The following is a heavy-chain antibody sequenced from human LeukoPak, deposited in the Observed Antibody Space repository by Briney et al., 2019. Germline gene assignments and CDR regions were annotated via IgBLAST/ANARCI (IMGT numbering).Heavy chain of an antibody. J-gene: IGHJ4*02. D-gene: IGHD3-3*01. CDR3: ARGNYDFWSGYSDY. CDR1: GGSISSYY. V-gene: IGHV4-59*01. CDR2: IYYSGST. Sequence: SETLSLTCTVSGGSISSYYWSWIRQPPGKGREWIGYIYYSGSTNYNPSLKSRVTISVDTSKNQFSLKLSSVTAADTAVYYCARGNYDFWSGYSDYWGQGTLVTVSS.